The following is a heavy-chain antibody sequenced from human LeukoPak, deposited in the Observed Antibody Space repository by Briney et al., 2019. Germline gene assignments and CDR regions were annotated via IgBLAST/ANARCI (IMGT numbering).Heavy chain of an antibody. J-gene: IGHJ5*02. CDR3: ARGMRVTMVRGVPFDP. CDR2: INPNSGGT. D-gene: IGHD3-10*01. V-gene: IGHV1-2*02. Sequence: ASVKVSCKASGYTFTGCYMHWVRQAPGQGLEWMGWINPNSGGTNYAQKFQGRVTMTRDTSISTAYMELSRLRSDDTAVYYCARGMRVTMVRGVPFDPWGQGTLVTVSS. CDR1: GYTFTGCY.